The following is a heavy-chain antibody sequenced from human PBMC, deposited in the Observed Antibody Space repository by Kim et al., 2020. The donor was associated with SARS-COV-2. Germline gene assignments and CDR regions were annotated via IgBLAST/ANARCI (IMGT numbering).Heavy chain of an antibody. CDR3: AKDINYDSSGFND. CDR1: GFTFDDYA. J-gene: IGHJ4*02. V-gene: IGHV3-9*01. CDR2: ISWNSGSI. Sequence: GGSLRLSCAASGFTFDDYAMHWVRQAPGKGLEWVSGISWNSGSIGYVDSVKGRFTISRDNAKNSLYLQMNSLRVEDTALYYCAKDINYDSSGFNDWGQGTLVTVSS. D-gene: IGHD3-22*01.